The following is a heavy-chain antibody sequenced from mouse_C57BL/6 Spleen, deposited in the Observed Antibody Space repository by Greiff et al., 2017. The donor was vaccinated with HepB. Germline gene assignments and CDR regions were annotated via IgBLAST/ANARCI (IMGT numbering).Heavy chain of an antibody. CDR2: IHPNSGST. CDR3: ARPLYYGSSYVGFDY. CDR1: GYTFTSYW. D-gene: IGHD1-1*01. Sequence: VQLQQPGAELVKPGASVKLSCKASGYTFTSYWMHWVKQRPGQGLEWIGMIHPNSGSTNYNEKFKSKATLTVDKSSSTAYMQLSSLTSEDSAVYYCARPLYYGSSYVGFDYWGQGTTLTVSS. J-gene: IGHJ2*01. V-gene: IGHV1-64*01.